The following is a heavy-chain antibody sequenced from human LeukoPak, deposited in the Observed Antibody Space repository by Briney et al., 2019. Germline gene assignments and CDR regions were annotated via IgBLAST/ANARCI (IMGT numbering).Heavy chain of an antibody. D-gene: IGHD3-10*01. V-gene: IGHV3-66*01. CDR1: GFTVSSNY. CDR2: IYSGGST. J-gene: IGHJ6*02. Sequence: GSLLLSCAAAGFTVSSNYMCWGRPAPGKGLGWVSVIYSGGSTYYADSVKGRFTISRDNSKNTLYLQMNSLRAEDTAVYYCARERSGSYRGMDVLGQGTTVTVSS. CDR3: ARERSGSYRGMDV.